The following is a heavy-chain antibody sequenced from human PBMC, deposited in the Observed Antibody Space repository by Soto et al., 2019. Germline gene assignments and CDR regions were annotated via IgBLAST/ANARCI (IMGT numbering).Heavy chain of an antibody. CDR2: ISYDGSIK. CDR3: ANRYFWTAYTFDY. Sequence: PGGSLRLSCAASGFTFSTYGMHWVRQVPGKGLEWVAVISYDGSIKSYADSVKGRFTISRDNSKNTLYLQMNSLRTEDTAVYYCANRYFWTAYTFDYWGQGTLVTVSS. D-gene: IGHD3-3*01. J-gene: IGHJ4*02. CDR1: GFTFSTYG. V-gene: IGHV3-30*18.